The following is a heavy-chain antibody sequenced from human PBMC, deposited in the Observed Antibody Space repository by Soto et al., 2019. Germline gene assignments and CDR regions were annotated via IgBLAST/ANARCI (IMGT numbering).Heavy chain of an antibody. V-gene: IGHV3-15*01. Sequence: GGSLRLSCAASGFTFSNAWMSWVRQAPGKGLEWVGRIKSKTDGGTTDYAAPVKGRFTISRDDSKNTLYLQMNSLKTEDTSVYYCTTDGSSSSWYAFDIWGQGTMVTVSS. D-gene: IGHD6-13*01. J-gene: IGHJ3*02. CDR2: IKSKTDGGTT. CDR1: GFTFSNAW. CDR3: TTDGSSSSWYAFDI.